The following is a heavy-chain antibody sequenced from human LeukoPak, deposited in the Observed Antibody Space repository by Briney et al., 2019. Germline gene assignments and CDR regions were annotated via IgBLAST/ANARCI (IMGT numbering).Heavy chain of an antibody. V-gene: IGHV3-48*01. J-gene: IGHJ5*02. Sequence: PGGSLRLSCAASGFTFSSYSVNSVRQAPGKGLEWVSYISSSSTIYYADSVKGRFTNSRDDSKNTLFLQMNSLRAEDTAVYFCAKVGTTGTNNLFDAWGQGTLVTVSS. CDR1: GFTFSSYS. CDR3: AKVGTTGTNNLFDA. D-gene: IGHD1-1*01. CDR2: ISSSSTI.